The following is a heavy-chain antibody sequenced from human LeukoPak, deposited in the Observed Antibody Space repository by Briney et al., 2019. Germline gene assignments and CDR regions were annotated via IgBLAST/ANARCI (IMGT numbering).Heavy chain of an antibody. Sequence: SETLSLTCTVSGGSISSYYWSWIRQPPGKGLEWIGYIYYSGSTNYNPSLKSRVTISVDTSKNQFSLKLSSVTAADTAVYYCARTPIDRGRYWFDPWGQGTLVTVSS. CDR2: IYYSGST. V-gene: IGHV4-59*01. CDR1: GGSISSYY. CDR3: ARTPIDRGRYWFDP. D-gene: IGHD3-10*01. J-gene: IGHJ5*02.